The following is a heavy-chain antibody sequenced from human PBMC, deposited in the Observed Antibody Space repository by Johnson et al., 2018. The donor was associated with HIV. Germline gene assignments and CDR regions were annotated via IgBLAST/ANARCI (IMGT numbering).Heavy chain of an antibody. D-gene: IGHD1-14*01. CDR1: GFNFSSYA. V-gene: IGHV3-30*04. Sequence: QVQLVESGGGVVQPGRSLRLSCAASGFNFSSYAMHWVRQAPGKGLEWVAVISYDGSNKYYADSVKGRFTISRDNSKNTLYLQMNSLRAEDTAVYYCARDQGGNHNAFDIWGQGTMVTVSS. J-gene: IGHJ3*02. CDR3: ARDQGGNHNAFDI. CDR2: ISYDGSNK.